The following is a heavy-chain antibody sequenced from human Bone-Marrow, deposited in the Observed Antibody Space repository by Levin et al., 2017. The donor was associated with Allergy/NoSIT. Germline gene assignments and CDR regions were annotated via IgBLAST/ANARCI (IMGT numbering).Heavy chain of an antibody. J-gene: IGHJ3*01. CDR2: NTPIFGTA. Sequence: PGGSLRLSCKASGGSFRNFVISWVRQAPGQGLEWMGGNTPIFGTAKYAQKFQGRVTITADESTSTAYMELSGLRSEDTAVYYCARGDMATIQGTLYFWGQGTMVTVSS. CDR3: ARGDMATIQGTLYF. V-gene: IGHV1-69*01. D-gene: IGHD5-24*01. CDR1: GGSFRNFV.